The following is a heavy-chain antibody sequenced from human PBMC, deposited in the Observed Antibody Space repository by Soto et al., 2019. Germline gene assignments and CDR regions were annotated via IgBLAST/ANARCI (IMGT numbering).Heavy chain of an antibody. J-gene: IGHJ4*02. CDR1: GASISSGGYY. Sequence: SETLSLTCTVSGASISSGGYYWIWIRQHPGKGLEWIGYIYYSGSTYYKPSLKSRVTISGDTSKNQFFLKLSSVTAADTAVYYCAVNGISYEEHYWGQGTLLTVSS. D-gene: IGHD1-26*01. CDR2: IYYSGST. V-gene: IGHV4-31*03. CDR3: AVNGISYEEHY.